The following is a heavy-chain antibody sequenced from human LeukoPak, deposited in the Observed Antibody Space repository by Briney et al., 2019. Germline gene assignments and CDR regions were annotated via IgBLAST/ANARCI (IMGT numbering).Heavy chain of an antibody. D-gene: IGHD3-22*01. CDR3: ARDPGGYYDSSGYLFDY. V-gene: IGHV3-66*01. CDR2: IYSGGST. J-gene: IGHJ4*02. Sequence: PGGSLRLSCAASGLTVSSNYMSWVRQAPGKGLEWVSVIYSGGSTYYADSVKGRFTISRDNSKNTLYLQMNSLRAEDTAVYYCARDPGGYYDSSGYLFDYWGQGTLVTVSS. CDR1: GLTVSSNY.